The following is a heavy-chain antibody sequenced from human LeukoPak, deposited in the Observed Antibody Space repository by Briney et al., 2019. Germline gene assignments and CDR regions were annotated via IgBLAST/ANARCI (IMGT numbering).Heavy chain of an antibody. CDR2: ISDGSRDT. CDR3: TTRLRNHFDY. Sequence: PGGPLRLSCATSGFTFSSFTMNWDRQAPGKGLEWVSTISDGSRDTHYAGSVKGRFTISRDDSQNIVYLQMDSLRAEDTALYYCTTRLRNHFDYWGQGAQVTVSS. V-gene: IGHV3-23*01. D-gene: IGHD5-12*01. CDR1: GFTFSSFT. J-gene: IGHJ4*02.